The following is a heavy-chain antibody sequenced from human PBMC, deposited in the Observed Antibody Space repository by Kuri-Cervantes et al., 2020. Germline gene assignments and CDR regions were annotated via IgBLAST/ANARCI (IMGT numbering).Heavy chain of an antibody. Sequence: GGSLRLSCTASGFTFGDYATSWLRQAPGKGLGWVGLIRSKAFGGTTEYAASVKGRFTISRDTSKSIAYLQMNSLKTEDTAVYYCTRNRTTPFDYWGQGSLVTVSS. CDR1: GFTFGDYA. J-gene: IGHJ4*02. V-gene: IGHV3-49*03. CDR3: TRNRTTPFDY. D-gene: IGHD1-1*01. CDR2: IRSKAFGGTT.